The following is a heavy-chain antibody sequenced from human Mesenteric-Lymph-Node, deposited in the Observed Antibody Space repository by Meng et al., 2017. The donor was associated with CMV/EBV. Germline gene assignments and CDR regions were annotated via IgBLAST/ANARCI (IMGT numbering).Heavy chain of an antibody. CDR3: ARDLMDYDFWSGYYTSFDY. Sequence: ASVKVSCKASGYTFDNYGITWVRQAPGQGLEWMGWISAYHGNTKYAQKFDGRVTMTTDTSTSTAYMEVRSLRSDDTAVYYCARDLMDYDFWSGYYTSFDYWGQGTRVTVSS. J-gene: IGHJ4*02. V-gene: IGHV1-18*01. D-gene: IGHD3-3*01. CDR2: ISAYHGNT. CDR1: GYTFDNYG.